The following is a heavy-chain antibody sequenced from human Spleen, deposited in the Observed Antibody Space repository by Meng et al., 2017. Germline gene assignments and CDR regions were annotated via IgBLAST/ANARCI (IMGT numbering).Heavy chain of an antibody. CDR2: IYYSGTT. V-gene: IGHV4-31*03. J-gene: IGHJ4*02. D-gene: IGHD3-9*01. CDR3: VRGTRTPILLAGLRFNRKMSCFDY. CDR1: DDSISNGDYY. Sequence: RRQEAGPGLVKPPPTLSLTCTVSDDSISNGDYYWNWIRQHPGKGLEWIGYIYYSGTTNYNPSLKSRVTISVDTSKNQFSLKLSSVTAADTAVYYCVRGTRTPILLAGLRFNRKMSCFDYWGQGSLVTVSS.